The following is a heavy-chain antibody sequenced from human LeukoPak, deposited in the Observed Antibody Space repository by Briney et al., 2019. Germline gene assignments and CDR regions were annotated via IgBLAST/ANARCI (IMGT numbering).Heavy chain of an antibody. Sequence: ASVKVSCKASGYTFTDYYIHWVRQAPGQGLEWMGWINPNSGGTKYAQKFQGRVTMTRDTSTSTAYMELSRLRSDDTAVYYCAKGKWGLTINNFDVWGQGTMVTVSS. CDR3: AKGKWGLTINNFDV. CDR2: INPNSGGT. V-gene: IGHV1-2*02. J-gene: IGHJ3*01. CDR1: GYTFTDYY. D-gene: IGHD3-9*01.